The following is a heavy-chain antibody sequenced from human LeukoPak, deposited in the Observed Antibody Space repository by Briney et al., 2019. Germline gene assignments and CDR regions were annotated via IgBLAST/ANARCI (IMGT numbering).Heavy chain of an antibody. J-gene: IGHJ4*02. CDR1: GGSISSYY. CDR3: ARLKEDYGGNPGHFDY. Sequence: SETLSLTCIVSGGSISSYYWSWIRQPPGKGLEWIGYIYYSGSTNYNPSLKSRATISVDTSKNRFSLKLSSVTAADTAVYYCARLKEDYGGNPGHFDYWGQGTLVTVSS. D-gene: IGHD4-23*01. V-gene: IGHV4-59*01. CDR2: IYYSGST.